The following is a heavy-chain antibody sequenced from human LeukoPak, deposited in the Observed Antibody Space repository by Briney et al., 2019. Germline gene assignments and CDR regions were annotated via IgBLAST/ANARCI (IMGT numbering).Heavy chain of an antibody. CDR2: INPNSGGT. CDR1: GYTFTGYY. CDR3: ARGLRYFDWLLYGGDHFDY. D-gene: IGHD3-9*01. J-gene: IGHJ4*02. Sequence: ASVKVSCKASGYTFTGYYMHWVRQAPGQGLEWMGWINPNSGGTNYAQKSQGRVTMTRDTSISTAYMELSRLRSDDTAVYYCARGLRYFDWLLYGGDHFDYWGQGTLVTVSS. V-gene: IGHV1-2*02.